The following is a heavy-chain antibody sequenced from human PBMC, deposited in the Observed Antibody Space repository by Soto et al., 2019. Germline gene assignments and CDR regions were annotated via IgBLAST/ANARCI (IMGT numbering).Heavy chain of an antibody. J-gene: IGHJ6*02. D-gene: IGHD2-15*01. Sequence: QITLKESGPTLVKPTQTLTLTCTFSGFSLSTSGVGVGWIRQPPGKALEWLALIYWDDDKRYSPSLRSSLTISKDSSKNQVVLTMTNMDPVDTATYHCIQSRRSVDCLQSYASHYYHGMDVWGQGTTVTVSS. CDR2: IYWDDDK. V-gene: IGHV2-5*02. CDR3: IQSRRSVDCLQSYASHYYHGMDV. CDR1: GFSLSTSGVG.